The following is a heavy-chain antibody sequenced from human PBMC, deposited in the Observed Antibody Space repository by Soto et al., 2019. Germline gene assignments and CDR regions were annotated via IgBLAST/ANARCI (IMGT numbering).Heavy chain of an antibody. V-gene: IGHV4-31*03. CDR2: IYYSGST. CDR3: ARQYCSGGSCYSGYYGMDV. Sequence: QVQLQESGPGLVKPSQTLSLTCTVSGGSISRGGYYWSWIRQHPGKGLEWIGYIYYSGSTYYYPSLKSRVTISVNTSKNPFSLKLSSVTAADTAVEYCARQYCSGGSCYSGYYGMDVWGQGTTVTVSS. CDR1: GGSISRGGYY. J-gene: IGHJ6*02. D-gene: IGHD2-15*01.